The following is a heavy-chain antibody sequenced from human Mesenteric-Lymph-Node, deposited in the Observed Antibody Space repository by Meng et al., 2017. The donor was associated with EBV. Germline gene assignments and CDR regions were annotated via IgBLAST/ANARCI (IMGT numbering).Heavy chain of an antibody. J-gene: IGHJ4*02. CDR2: VHHSGLT. D-gene: IGHD4-17*01. Sequence: QRQLQESGSGLLKPSQTLSLSCTVSGGSVNSGGSSWSWIRQSPEKGLEWIGYVHHSGLTYYNPSLETRVIISLERSKNQFSLKLTSVTAADTAVYYCAGGDYVNQFNYWGQGTLVTVSS. CDR1: GGSVNSGGSS. CDR3: AGGDYVNQFNY. V-gene: IGHV4-30-2*06.